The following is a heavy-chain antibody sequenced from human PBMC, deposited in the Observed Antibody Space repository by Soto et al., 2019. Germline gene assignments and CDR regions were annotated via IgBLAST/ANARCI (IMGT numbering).Heavy chain of an antibody. V-gene: IGHV6-1*01. Sequence: SLTLSLAYAISVDSGSSNSAARKWIRQSPSSGIEWLGRTYYRSKWYNDYAVSVKSRITINPDTSKNQFSLQLNSVTPEDTAVYYCAGGYSGYDPLALYGMDVWGQGTTVTVSS. CDR2: TYYRSKWYN. CDR1: VDSGSSNSAA. CDR3: AGGYSGYDPLALYGMDV. D-gene: IGHD5-12*01. J-gene: IGHJ6*02.